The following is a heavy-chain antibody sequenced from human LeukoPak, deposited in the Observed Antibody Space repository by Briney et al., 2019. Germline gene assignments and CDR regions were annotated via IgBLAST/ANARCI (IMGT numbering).Heavy chain of an antibody. CDR2: ISSSGSTI. D-gene: IGHD6-19*01. CDR1: GFTFSDYY. CDR3: ARSKGIFAVAGYYFDY. Sequence: GGSLRLSCAASGFTFSDYYMSWIRQAPGKGLEWVSYISSSGSTIYYADSVKGRFTISRDNAKNSLYLQMDSLRAEDTAVYYCARSKGIFAVAGYYFDYWGQGTLVTVSS. V-gene: IGHV3-11*01. J-gene: IGHJ4*02.